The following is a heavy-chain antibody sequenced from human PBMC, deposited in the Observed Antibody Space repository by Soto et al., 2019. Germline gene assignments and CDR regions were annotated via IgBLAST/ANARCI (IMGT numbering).Heavy chain of an antibody. D-gene: IGHD6-13*01. Sequence: TSETLSLTCAVYGGSFSGYYWSWIRQPPGKGLEWIGEINHSGSTNYNPSLKSRVTISVDTSKNQFSLKLSSVTAADTAVYYCARVKGAAAGYKDYWGQGTLVTVSS. J-gene: IGHJ4*02. CDR2: INHSGST. CDR3: ARVKGAAAGYKDY. CDR1: GGSFSGYY. V-gene: IGHV4-34*01.